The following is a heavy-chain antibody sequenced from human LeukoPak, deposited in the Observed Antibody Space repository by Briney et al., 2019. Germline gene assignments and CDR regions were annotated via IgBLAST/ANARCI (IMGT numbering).Heavy chain of an antibody. D-gene: IGHD6-13*01. Sequence: SETLSLTCTVSGGSISSYYWRWIRQPPGKGLEWIGYIYTSGSTNYNPSLKSRVTISVDTSKNQFSLKLSSVTAADTAVYYCARHPRGAAAGIGWFDPWGQGTLVTVSS. CDR3: ARHPRGAAAGIGWFDP. CDR2: IYTSGST. CDR1: GGSISSYY. J-gene: IGHJ5*02. V-gene: IGHV4-4*09.